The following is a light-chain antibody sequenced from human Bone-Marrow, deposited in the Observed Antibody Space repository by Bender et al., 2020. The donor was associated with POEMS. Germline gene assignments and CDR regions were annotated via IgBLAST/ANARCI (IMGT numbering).Light chain of an antibody. CDR2: EGS. CDR3: SSYTSSSIWV. V-gene: IGLV2-14*02. Sequence: QSALTQPASVSGSPGQSITISCTGTSSDVGSYKFVSWYQQHPGKAPKVMIYEGSKRPSGVSNRFSGSKSGKTASLTISGLQPEDEADYYCSSYTSSSIWVFGEGTKLTVL. CDR1: SSDVGSYKF. J-gene: IGLJ3*02.